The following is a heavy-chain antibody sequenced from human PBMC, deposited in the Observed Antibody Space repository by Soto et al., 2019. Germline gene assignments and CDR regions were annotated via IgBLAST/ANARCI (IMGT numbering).Heavy chain of an antibody. Sequence: VQLVESGGGVVQPGRSLRLSCAASGFTFSSYGMHWVRQAPGKGLEWVSRINSDGSSTNYADFVKGRFTISRDNAKNTLYLQMNSLRVEDTAVYYCSRVGGSTWHWGQGTLVTVSS. CDR2: INSDGSST. V-gene: IGHV3-74*02. J-gene: IGHJ4*02. CDR3: SRVGGSTWH. D-gene: IGHD1-26*01. CDR1: GFTFSSYG.